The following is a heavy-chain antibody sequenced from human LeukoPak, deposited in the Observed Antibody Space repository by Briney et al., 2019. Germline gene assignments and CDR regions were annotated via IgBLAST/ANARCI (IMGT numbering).Heavy chain of an antibody. J-gene: IGHJ4*02. D-gene: IGHD2-21*01. V-gene: IGHV3-30*02. CDR3: AKRRGEDYLDY. Sequence: SGGSLRLSCAAYGFTFSSFGMHWVRQAPGNGLEWVAFIRYDGSNKKYADAVTGRFTISRDNSKNTLYLQMSSLRAEDTAVYYCAKRRGEDYLDYWGQGTLVTVSS. CDR2: IRYDGSNK. CDR1: GFTFSSFG.